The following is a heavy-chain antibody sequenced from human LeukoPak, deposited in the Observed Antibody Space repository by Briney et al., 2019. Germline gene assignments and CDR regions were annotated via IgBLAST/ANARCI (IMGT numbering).Heavy chain of an antibody. CDR1: GGSISSSSYY. V-gene: IGHV3-74*01. Sequence: PSETLSLTCTVSGGSISSSSYYWGWIRQPPGKGLVWVSRINSDGSSTSYADSVKGRFTISRDNAKNTLYLQMNSLRAEDTAVYYCARRLILSKGFDPWGQGTLVTVSS. CDR2: INSDGSST. CDR3: ARRLILSKGFDP. D-gene: IGHD2-15*01. J-gene: IGHJ5*02.